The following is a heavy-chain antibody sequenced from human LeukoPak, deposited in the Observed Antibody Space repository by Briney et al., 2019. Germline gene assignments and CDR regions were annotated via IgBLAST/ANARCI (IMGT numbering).Heavy chain of an antibody. D-gene: IGHD6-13*01. Sequence: GGSLRLSCAASGFTFSSYEMNWVRQAPGKGLEWVSYISSSGSTIYYADSVKGRFTISRDNAKNSLYLQMNSLRAEDTAVYYCARDGGPAYSSSWYLYWGQGTVVTVSS. V-gene: IGHV3-48*03. CDR2: ISSSGSTI. J-gene: IGHJ4*02. CDR3: ARDGGPAYSSSWYLY. CDR1: GFTFSSYE.